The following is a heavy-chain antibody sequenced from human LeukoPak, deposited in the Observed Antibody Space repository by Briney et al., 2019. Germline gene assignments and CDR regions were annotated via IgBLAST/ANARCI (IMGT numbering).Heavy chain of an antibody. J-gene: IGHJ5*02. V-gene: IGHV4-34*01. D-gene: IGHD3-9*01. CDR2: INHSGST. CDR3: ARRNPRSLILTGYYGGNWFDP. CDR1: GGSISSYY. Sequence: SETLSLTCTVSGGSISSYYWSWIRQPPGKGLEWIGEINHSGSTNYNPSLKSRVTISVDTSKNQFSLKLSSVTAADTAVYYCARRNPRSLILTGYYGGNWFDPWGQGTLVTVSS.